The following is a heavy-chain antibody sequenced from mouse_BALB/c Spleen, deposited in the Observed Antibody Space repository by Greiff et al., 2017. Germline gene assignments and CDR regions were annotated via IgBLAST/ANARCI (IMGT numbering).Heavy chain of an antibody. CDR3: ARGRGYYAMDY. J-gene: IGHJ4*01. V-gene: IGHV5-17*02. CDR2: ISSGGSTI. Sequence: EVQLVESGGGLVQPGGSRKLSCAASGFTFSSFGMHWVRQAPEKGLEWVAYISSGGSTIYYADTVKGRFTISRDNPKNTLFLQMTSLRSEDTAMYYCARGRGYYAMDYWGQGTSVTVSS. CDR1: GFTFSSFG.